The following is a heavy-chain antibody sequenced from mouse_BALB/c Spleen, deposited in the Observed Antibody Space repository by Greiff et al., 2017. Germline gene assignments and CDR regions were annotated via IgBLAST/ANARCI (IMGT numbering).Heavy chain of an antibody. Sequence: QVQLQQSGAELVRPGASVTLSCKASGYTFTDYEMHWVKQTPVHGLEWIGAIDPETGGTAYNQKFKGKATLTADKSSSTAYMELRSLTSEDSAVYYCTRVVWGQGTTLTVSS. J-gene: IGHJ2*01. CDR3: TRVV. CDR2: IDPETGGT. V-gene: IGHV1-15*01. CDR1: GYTFTDYE.